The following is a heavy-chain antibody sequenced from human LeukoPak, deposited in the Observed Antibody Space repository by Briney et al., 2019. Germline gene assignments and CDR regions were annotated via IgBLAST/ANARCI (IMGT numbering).Heavy chain of an antibody. J-gene: IGHJ6*03. V-gene: IGHV1-2*02. CDR1: GYTFTGYY. CDR3: ARDGHYDFWSGYPLYYYYYYMDV. D-gene: IGHD3-3*01. Sequence: ASVKVSCKASGYTFTGYYMHWVRQAPGQGLEWMGWINPNSGGTNYAQKFQGRVTMTRDTSISTAYMELSRLRSDDTAVYYCARDGHYDFWSGYPLYYYYYYMDVWGKGTTVTVSS. CDR2: INPNSGGT.